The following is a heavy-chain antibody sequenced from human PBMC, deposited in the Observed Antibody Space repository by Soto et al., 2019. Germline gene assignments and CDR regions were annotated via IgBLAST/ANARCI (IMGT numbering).Heavy chain of an antibody. V-gene: IGHV1-18*04. CDR2: ISTHNGNT. CDR1: TFTSSG. J-gene: IGHJ3*01. Sequence: ASVKVSCKASTFTSSGISWVRQAPGQGLEWMGWISTHNGNTIYAQKFQGRVILTMEKITTTVYMELRRLRSDDTAVYFCAREGILGLFDAYDLWGQGTRVTVSS. CDR3: AREGILGLFDAYDL. D-gene: IGHD3-3*01.